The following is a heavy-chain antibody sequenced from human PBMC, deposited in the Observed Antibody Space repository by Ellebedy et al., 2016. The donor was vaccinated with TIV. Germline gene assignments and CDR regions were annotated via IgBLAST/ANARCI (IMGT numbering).Heavy chain of an antibody. CDR3: ALAIYYCGGDCSYNFDY. Sequence: SGPTLVKPKETVTLTCTVSGFSLANIILGVSWIRQPPGKALEWLAHIFSNDKESYSTSLRGRLSISKDTSKSQVVLTMTNVDPVYTATYYCALAIYYCGGDCSYNFDYWGQGAVVTVSS. CDR2: IFSNDKE. J-gene: IGHJ4*02. CDR1: GFSLANIILG. D-gene: IGHD2-21*02. V-gene: IGHV2-26*01.